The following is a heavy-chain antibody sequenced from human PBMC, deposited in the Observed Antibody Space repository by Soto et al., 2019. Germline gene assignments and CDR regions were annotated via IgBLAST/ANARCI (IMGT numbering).Heavy chain of an antibody. V-gene: IGHV4-39*01. CDR1: GGSISSSSYY. Sequence: QLQLQESGPGLVKPSETLSLTCTVSGGSISSSSYYWGWIRQAPGKGLEWIGSIYYSGSTYYNPSLYSRVTISVDTSKNQFSLKLSSVTAADTAVYYCARHTPAISISDHWGQGTLVTVSS. J-gene: IGHJ4*02. D-gene: IGHD2-15*01. CDR2: IYYSGST. CDR3: ARHTPAISISDH.